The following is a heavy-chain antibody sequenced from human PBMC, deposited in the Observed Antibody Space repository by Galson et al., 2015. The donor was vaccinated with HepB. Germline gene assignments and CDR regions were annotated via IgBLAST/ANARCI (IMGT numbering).Heavy chain of an antibody. CDR1: GFTFSSYG. V-gene: IGHV3-30*02. Sequence: SLRLSCAASGFTFSSYGIHWVRQAPGKGLEWVAFIRYDGSNKYYADSVKGRFTISRDNSKDTLFLQLNSLRAEDTAVYYCTKVGSLYGDYGAFGHWGQGTLVTVSS. J-gene: IGHJ5*02. CDR3: TKVGSLYGDYGAFGH. CDR2: IRYDGSNK. D-gene: IGHD4-17*01.